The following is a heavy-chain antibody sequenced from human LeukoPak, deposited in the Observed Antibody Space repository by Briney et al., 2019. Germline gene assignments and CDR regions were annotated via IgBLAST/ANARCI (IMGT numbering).Heavy chain of an antibody. D-gene: IGHD3-3*01. CDR1: GGSISSGNYY. CDR2: IYTSGGT. V-gene: IGHV4-61*09. CDR3: ARHPYYDFWSGYSRLGFDP. J-gene: IGHJ5*02. Sequence: SETLSLTCTVSGGSISSGNYYWSWIRQPAGKGLEWIGHIYTSGGTTYNPSLKSRVTISKDTSRNQFSLKLSSVTAADTAVYYCARHPYYDFWSGYSRLGFDPWGQGTLVTVSS.